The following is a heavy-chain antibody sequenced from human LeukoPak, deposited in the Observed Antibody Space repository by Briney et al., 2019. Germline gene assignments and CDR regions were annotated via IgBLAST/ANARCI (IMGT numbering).Heavy chain of an antibody. J-gene: IGHJ4*02. CDR3: ARGGVGYCSGGSCYTNYFDY. Sequence: PSETLSLTCTVSGGSISSYYWSWIRQPPGKGLEWIGYIYYSGSTNYNPSLKSRVTISVDTSKNQFSLKLSSVTAADTAVYYCARGGVGYCSGGSCYTNYFDYWGQGTLVTVSS. V-gene: IGHV4-59*12. CDR1: GGSISSYY. D-gene: IGHD2-15*01. CDR2: IYYSGST.